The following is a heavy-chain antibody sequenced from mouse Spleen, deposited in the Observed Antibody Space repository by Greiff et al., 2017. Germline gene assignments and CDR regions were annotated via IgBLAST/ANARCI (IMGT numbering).Heavy chain of an antibody. Sequence: EVQLQQSGTVLARPGASVKMSCKTSGYTFTSYWMHWVKQRPGQGLEWIGAIYPGNSDTSYNQKFKGKAKPTAVTSASTAYMELSSLTNEDSAVYYCTRRGSNYVFDYWGQGTTLTVSS. CDR3: TRRGSNYVFDY. D-gene: IGHD2-5*01. CDR2: IYPGNSDT. V-gene: IGHV1-5*01. J-gene: IGHJ2*01. CDR1: GYTFTSYW.